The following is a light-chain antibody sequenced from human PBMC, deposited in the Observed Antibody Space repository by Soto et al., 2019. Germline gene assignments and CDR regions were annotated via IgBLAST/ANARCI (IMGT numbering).Light chain of an antibody. CDR1: QSVLYSPNNKNY. J-gene: IGKJ1*01. V-gene: IGKV4-1*01. Sequence: DIEMTQSPDSLAVSLGERATINCKSSQSVLYSPNNKNYLVWYQQKPGQPPKLLIYWASARESGVPDRFSGSGSGTDFTLTISSLQAEDVAVYYCQQSHSSPWTFGQGTKVEIK. CDR3: QQSHSSPWT. CDR2: WAS.